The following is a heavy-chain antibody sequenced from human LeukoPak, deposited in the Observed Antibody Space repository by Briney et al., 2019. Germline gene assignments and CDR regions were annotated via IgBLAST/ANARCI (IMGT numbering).Heavy chain of an antibody. Sequence: GGSLRLSCAASGFTFSTYFMSWVRQAPGKGLEWVASMKGDGSEEYYVDSVKGRFTISRDNAKNSLYLQMNSLRAEDTAAYYCARLHCTGGSCYSYFVYWGQGTQVTVSS. J-gene: IGHJ4*02. D-gene: IGHD2-15*01. CDR1: GFTFSTYF. CDR3: ARLHCTGGSCYSYFVY. CDR2: MKGDGSEE. V-gene: IGHV3-7*01.